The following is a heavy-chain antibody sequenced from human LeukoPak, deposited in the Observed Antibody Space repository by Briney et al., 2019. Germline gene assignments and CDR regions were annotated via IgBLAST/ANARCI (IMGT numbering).Heavy chain of an antibody. CDR1: GFTFDDYG. V-gene: IGHV3-20*04. Sequence: GGSLRLSCAASGFTFDDYGMSWVRQAPGKGLEWVSGINWNGGSTGYADSVKGRFTISRDNAKNSLYLQMNSLRAEDTALYYCARDPSGYGSGSYYYNWLDPWGQGTLVTVSS. CDR3: ARDPSGYGSGSYYYNWLDP. CDR2: INWNGGST. J-gene: IGHJ5*02. D-gene: IGHD3-10*01.